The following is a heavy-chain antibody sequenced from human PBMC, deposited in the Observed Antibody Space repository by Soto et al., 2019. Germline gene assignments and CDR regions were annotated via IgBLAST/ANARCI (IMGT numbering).Heavy chain of an antibody. CDR2: ISSSSSTI. D-gene: IGHD3-10*01. Sequence: GGSLRLSCAASGFTFSTYSMNWVRQAPGKGLEWVSYISSSSSTIYYADSVKGRFTISRDNSKNTLYLQMNSLRAEDTAVYYCAKKYSYGSGSYYYYFDYWGQGTLVTVSS. CDR1: GFTFSTYS. CDR3: AKKYSYGSGSYYYYFDY. V-gene: IGHV3-48*01. J-gene: IGHJ4*02.